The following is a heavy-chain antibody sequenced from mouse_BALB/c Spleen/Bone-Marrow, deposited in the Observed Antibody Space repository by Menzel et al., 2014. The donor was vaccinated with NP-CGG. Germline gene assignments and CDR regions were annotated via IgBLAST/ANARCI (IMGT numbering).Heavy chain of an antibody. Sequence: GPMQQSGAELVTPGDSVKLSCTASGFNIKDTSMLWVTQRPAQGLEWIGRIDRANGNTKYDQKFQGKATITADTSSNTAYLQLISLTSEDTAVYYCARYDFGFFFDYRGQGTTLTVSS. V-gene: IGHV14-3*02. J-gene: IGHJ2*01. CDR2: IDRANGNT. CDR1: GFNIKDTS. D-gene: IGHD2-4*01. CDR3: ARYDFGFFFDY.